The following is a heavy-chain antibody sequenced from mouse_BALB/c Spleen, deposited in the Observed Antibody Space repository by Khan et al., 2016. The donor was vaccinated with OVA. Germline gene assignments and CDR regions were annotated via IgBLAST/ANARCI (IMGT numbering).Heavy chain of an antibody. CDR1: GFTLTDNY. J-gene: IGHJ1*01. Sequence: EVELVESGGGLVQPGGSLRLSCATSGFTLTDNYMSWVRQPPGKALEWLGFIRNKAKGYTTEYSASVKGRFTISRDNSQSIVYLQMNTLGAEDSATYYCARETVLDSDWYLDVWGAGTTVTVSS. CDR2: IRNKAKGYTT. V-gene: IGHV7-3*02. D-gene: IGHD1-1*01. CDR3: ARETVLDSDWYLDV.